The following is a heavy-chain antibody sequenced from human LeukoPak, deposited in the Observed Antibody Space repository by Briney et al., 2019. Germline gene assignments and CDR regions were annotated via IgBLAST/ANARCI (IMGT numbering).Heavy chain of an antibody. CDR2: ITTTGGSI. V-gene: IGHV3-21*06. CDR1: GFSFSSYN. Sequence: GMSLRLSCAASGFSFSSYNMYWVRQAPGQGLEWVSSITTTGGSIYYADSVRGRFTISRDNAKNSLFLHMNTLRIEDTAVYYCATSSGATRGYWGQGTLVTVSS. J-gene: IGHJ4*02. D-gene: IGHD5-12*01. CDR3: ATSSGATRGY.